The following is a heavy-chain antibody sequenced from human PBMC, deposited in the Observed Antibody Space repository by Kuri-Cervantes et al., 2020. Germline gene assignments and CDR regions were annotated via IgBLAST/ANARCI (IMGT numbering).Heavy chain of an antibody. J-gene: IGHJ3*02. CDR2: INHSGST. CDR3: ASVYDILTGSYAFDI. V-gene: IGHV4-39*07. CDR1: GGSISSSSYY. D-gene: IGHD3-9*01. Sequence: SETLSLTCTVSGGSISSSSYYWGWIRQPPGKGLEWIGEINHSGSTNYNPSLKSRVTISVDTSKNQFSLKLSSVTAADTAVYYCASVYDILTGSYAFDIWGQGTMVTVSS.